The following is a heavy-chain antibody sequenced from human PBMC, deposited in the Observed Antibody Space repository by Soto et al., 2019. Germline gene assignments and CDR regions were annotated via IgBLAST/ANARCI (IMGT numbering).Heavy chain of an antibody. CDR1: GFTFDDCA. CDR3: ASDLGGYSASGFVY. D-gene: IGHD5-12*01. J-gene: IGHJ4*02. Sequence: EVQLVESGGGLVQPGRSLRLSCTASGFTFDDCAMHWVRQAPGKGLEWVSGISWNSGSRGYADSVKGGFIISRDNAKNSLYLEMNSLRPEDTALYYGASDLGGYSASGFVYWGQGTLVTVSS. V-gene: IGHV3-9*01. CDR2: ISWNSGSR.